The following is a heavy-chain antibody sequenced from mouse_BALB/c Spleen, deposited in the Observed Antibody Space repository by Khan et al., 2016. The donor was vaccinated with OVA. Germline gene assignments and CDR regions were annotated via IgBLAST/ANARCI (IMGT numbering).Heavy chain of an antibody. CDR1: GYSITSDYA. D-gene: IGHD2-14*01. Sequence: EVQLQESGPGLVKPSQSLSLTCTVTGYSITSDYAWNWIRQFPGNKLEWMGYISSTGSTSYNPSLKSRISITRDTSKNQFFLQLKSVTTEDTATXYCARSLYYSYGYALDCWGQGTSVTVSS. J-gene: IGHJ4*01. V-gene: IGHV3-2*02. CDR2: ISSTGST. CDR3: ARSLYYSYGYALDC.